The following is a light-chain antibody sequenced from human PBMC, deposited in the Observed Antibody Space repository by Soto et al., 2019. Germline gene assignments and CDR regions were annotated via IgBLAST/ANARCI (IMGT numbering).Light chain of an antibody. CDR3: QQYGGTPRT. V-gene: IGKV3-20*01. CDR2: CAS. CDR1: QSISSNF. Sequence: EIVLTQSPGTLSLSPGEGATLSCRASQSISSNFLAWYQQKRGQAPRLLIHCASNRATGIPDRFSGSGSGTEFTLTITRLEPEDVSVYYCQQYGGTPRTFGQGTKVDI. J-gene: IGKJ1*01.